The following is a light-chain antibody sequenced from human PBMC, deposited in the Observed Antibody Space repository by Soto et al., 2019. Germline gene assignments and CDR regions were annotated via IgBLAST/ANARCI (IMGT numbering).Light chain of an antibody. J-gene: IGKJ1*01. CDR1: QDISSY. CDR2: TAS. V-gene: IGKV1-9*01. Sequence: DIQMTQSPSSLSASVGDRVTITCRASQDISSYLAWYQQKPGKAPKLLIYTASLLQSGVPSRFSGSRSGTEFTLTISSLQPEDFATYYCEQLDNYPRTFGQGTKVDIK. CDR3: EQLDNYPRT.